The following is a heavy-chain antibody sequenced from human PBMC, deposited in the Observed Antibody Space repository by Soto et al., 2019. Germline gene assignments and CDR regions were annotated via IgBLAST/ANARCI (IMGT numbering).Heavy chain of an antibody. CDR1: GGTFNSYA. J-gene: IGHJ5*02. CDR2: IIPIFGTA. D-gene: IGHD2-21*02. CDR3: ARGGDSHRGWFDP. V-gene: IGHV1-69*06. Sequence: QVQLVQSGAEVKKPGSSVKVSCKASGGTFNSYAISWVRQAPGQGLECMGGIIPIFGTANYAHKFQGRVTITADKSTSPVYMELTSLRSDDTAFYYCARGGDSHRGWFDPWGQGTLVTVSS.